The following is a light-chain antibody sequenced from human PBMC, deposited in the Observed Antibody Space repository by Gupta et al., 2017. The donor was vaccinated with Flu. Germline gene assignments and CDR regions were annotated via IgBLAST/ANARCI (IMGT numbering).Light chain of an antibody. Sequence: QSVLTPPPSVSAAPGQKVSISCSGNNFNIRNNFVSWYQQFPGGTPRLIMFENDKRPLEIPDRFSGSKSGASATLDIIGLQTGDEATYYCGSWDSDLDSWAFGGGTKLTVL. V-gene: IGLV1-51*02. CDR3: GSWDSDLDSWA. CDR2: END. CDR1: NFNIRNNF. J-gene: IGLJ3*02.